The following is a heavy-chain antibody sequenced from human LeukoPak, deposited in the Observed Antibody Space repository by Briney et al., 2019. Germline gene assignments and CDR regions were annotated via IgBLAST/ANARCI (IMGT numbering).Heavy chain of an antibody. J-gene: IGHJ6*02. Sequence: ASVKVSCKGSGYTFTNHGISWVRQGPGQRLEWMGWISAYNGNTNYAQKLQGRVTMTTDTSTSTAYMGLRSLRSDDTAVYYCARDGSSSWYSYYYYGMDVWGQGTTVTVSS. D-gene: IGHD6-13*01. V-gene: IGHV1-18*01. CDR3: ARDGSSSWYSYYYYGMDV. CDR1: GYTFTNHG. CDR2: ISAYNGNT.